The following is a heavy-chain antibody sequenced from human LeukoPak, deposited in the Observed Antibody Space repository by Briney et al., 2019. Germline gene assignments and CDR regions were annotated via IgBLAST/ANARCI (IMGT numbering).Heavy chain of an antibody. Sequence: PSETLSLTCTVSGGSISSSSYYWGWIRQPPGKGLEWIGSIYYSGSTYYNPSLKSRVTISVDTSKNQFSLRLSSVTAADTAVYHCARDKGPYWYFDLWGRGTLVTVSS. V-gene: IGHV4-39*07. J-gene: IGHJ2*01. CDR2: IYYSGST. CDR3: ARDKGPYWYFDL. CDR1: GGSISSSSYY.